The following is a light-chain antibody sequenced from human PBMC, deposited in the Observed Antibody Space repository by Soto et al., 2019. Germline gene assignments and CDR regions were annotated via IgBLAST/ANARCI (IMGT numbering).Light chain of an antibody. V-gene: IGKV3-11*01. J-gene: IGKJ1*01. CDR1: QSVSNNY. CDR2: GAS. CDR3: QKRSNWPRK. Sequence: DIVLAQSPVTLSLSPGERATLSWSASQSVSNNYLAWYQQKPGQAPRLLIYGASNRATGIPARFSGSGSGTDFTLTISSLEPEDFAVYYCQKRSNWPRKFGQGTKVDIK.